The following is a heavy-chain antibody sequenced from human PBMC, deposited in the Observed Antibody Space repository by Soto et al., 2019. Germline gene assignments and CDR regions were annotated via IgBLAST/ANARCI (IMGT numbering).Heavy chain of an antibody. V-gene: IGHV4-31*03. CDR3: ARGRRRAAAGKDYYYYYYMDV. Sequence: QVQLQESGPGLVKPSQTLSLTCTVSGGSISSGGYYWSWIRQHPGKGLEWIGYIYYSGSTYYNPSLNSRVTISVDKSKNQFSLKLSSVTAADTAVYYCARGRRRAAAGKDYYYYYYMDVWGKGTTVTVSS. D-gene: IGHD6-13*01. CDR1: GGSISSGGYY. J-gene: IGHJ6*03. CDR2: IYYSGST.